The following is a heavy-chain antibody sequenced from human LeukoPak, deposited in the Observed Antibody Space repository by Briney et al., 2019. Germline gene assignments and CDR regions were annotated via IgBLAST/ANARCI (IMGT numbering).Heavy chain of an antibody. CDR3: ATNLGYAYGY. Sequence: GGSLRLSRAASGFTFSIYSMSSVREAPGKRLEWVSTISSSSDTTYYADSVKGRFTISRDNSKSTLYLQMNSLRAEDTAIYYCATNLGYAYGYWGQGTPVTVSS. CDR2: ISSSSDTT. CDR1: GFTFSIYS. D-gene: IGHD5-18*01. V-gene: IGHV3-23*01. J-gene: IGHJ4*02.